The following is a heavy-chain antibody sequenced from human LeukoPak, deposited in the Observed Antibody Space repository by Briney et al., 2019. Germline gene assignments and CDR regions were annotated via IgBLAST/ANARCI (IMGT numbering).Heavy chain of an antibody. D-gene: IGHD6-13*01. J-gene: IGHJ4*02. Sequence: ASVKVSCKASGYTFTRYAINWLRQAPGQGLEWMGWINMYTANPAYAQGFTERFVFSLDTSVTTAYLQISNLKTEDTAVYYCAREGGSSWYPNWGQGTLVTVSS. V-gene: IGHV7-4-1*02. CDR2: INMYTANP. CDR1: GYTFTRYA. CDR3: AREGGSSWYPN.